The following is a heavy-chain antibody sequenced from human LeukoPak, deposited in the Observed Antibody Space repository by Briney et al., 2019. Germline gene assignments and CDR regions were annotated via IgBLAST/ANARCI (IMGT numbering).Heavy chain of an antibody. J-gene: IGHJ3*01. D-gene: IGHD5-18*01. CDR3: ARGFGYTYGNYSFDV. Sequence: GGSLRLSCAASEFTFSTYSMNWVRQAPGKGLEWVSSICRSSSYIYYADSVKGRFTISRDNAKNSLYLQMNSLRAEDTAVYYCARGFGYTYGNYSFDVWGQGTMVTVSS. CDR1: EFTFSTYS. V-gene: IGHV3-21*01. CDR2: ICRSSSYI.